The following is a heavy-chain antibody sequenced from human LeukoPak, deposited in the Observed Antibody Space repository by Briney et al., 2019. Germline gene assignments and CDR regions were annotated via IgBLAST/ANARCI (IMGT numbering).Heavy chain of an antibody. CDR2: IYYSGST. J-gene: IGHJ4*02. Sequence: SETLSLTCTVSGGSISSYYWSWIRQPPGKGLEWIGYIYYSGSTNYNPSLKSRVTISVDTSKNQFSLKLSSVTAADTAVYYCARGMGIAAAYFDYWGQGTLVTVSS. D-gene: IGHD6-13*01. V-gene: IGHV4-59*01. CDR3: ARGMGIAAAYFDY. CDR1: GGSISSYY.